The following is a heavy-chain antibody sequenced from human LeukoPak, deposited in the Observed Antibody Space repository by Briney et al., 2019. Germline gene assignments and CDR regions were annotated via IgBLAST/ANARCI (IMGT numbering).Heavy chain of an antibody. D-gene: IGHD4-17*01. J-gene: IGHJ4*02. CDR1: GFTFSNYW. Sequence: QPGGSLRLSCAASGFTFSNYWMSWVRQAPGKGLEWVANIREDGSEKYYVDSVKGQFTISRDNAKNSLFLQMDSLRAEDTAVYYCARHLNIGDYVPLHFDYWGQGTLVTVSS. V-gene: IGHV3-7*01. CDR2: IREDGSEK. CDR3: ARHLNIGDYVPLHFDY.